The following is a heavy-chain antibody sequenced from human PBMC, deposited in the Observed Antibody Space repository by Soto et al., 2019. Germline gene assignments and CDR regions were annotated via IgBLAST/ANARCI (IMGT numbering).Heavy chain of an antibody. D-gene: IGHD3-16*01. CDR1: GGTFSSYA. CDR2: IIPIFGTA. Sequence: ASVKVSCKASGGTFSSYAISWVRQAPGQGLEWMGGIIPIFGTANYAQKFQGRVTITADESTSTAYMELSSLRSEDTAVYYCARDRAGGNDAFDIWGQGTMVTVSS. CDR3: ARDRAGGNDAFDI. V-gene: IGHV1-69*13. J-gene: IGHJ3*02.